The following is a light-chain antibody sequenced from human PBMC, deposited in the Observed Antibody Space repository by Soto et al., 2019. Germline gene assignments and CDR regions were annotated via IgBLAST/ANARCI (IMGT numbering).Light chain of an antibody. V-gene: IGKV1-39*01. Sequence: DIQMTQSPSSLSASVGDRVTITCRASQTISNYLNWYQQKPGIAPKLLIYAASSLQSGVPSRFSGSGSGTDFTLTVSSRQPEDFATYYCQQSYTTPRTFGQGTKVEIK. CDR1: QTISNY. CDR2: AAS. J-gene: IGKJ1*01. CDR3: QQSYTTPRT.